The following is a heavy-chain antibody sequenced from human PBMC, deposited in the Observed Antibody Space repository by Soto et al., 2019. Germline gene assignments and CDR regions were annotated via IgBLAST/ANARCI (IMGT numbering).Heavy chain of an antibody. D-gene: IGHD3-3*01. CDR3: ARDQGGNFGYDY. CDR1: GYTFTSYY. V-gene: IGHV1-46*04. J-gene: IGHJ4*02. Sequence: QVQLVQSGAEGKKPGASVKVSCKASGYTFTSYYMHWVRQVPGQGFEWMGIINPSSGSTSYAQKLQGRVTMTRDTATSTVYVDLSSLRSEEPAVYYCARDQGGNFGYDYWGQGTLVAVSS. CDR2: INPSSGST.